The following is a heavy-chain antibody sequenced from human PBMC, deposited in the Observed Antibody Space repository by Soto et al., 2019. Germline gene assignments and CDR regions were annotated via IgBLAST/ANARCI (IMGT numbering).Heavy chain of an antibody. CDR3: ARAPKVSGSAQTRPDF. CDR1: SGSVSGYY. CDR2: ISPSGTT. Sequence: SETLSLTCSLYSGSVSGYYWSWIRQPPGKGLEWIGEISPSGTTNYSPSLKSRVSISVDTSKNQFSLNLTSLTAADTAVYYCARAPKVSGSAQTRPDFWGQGSLVTVSS. J-gene: IGHJ4*02. D-gene: IGHD6-6*01. V-gene: IGHV4-34*01.